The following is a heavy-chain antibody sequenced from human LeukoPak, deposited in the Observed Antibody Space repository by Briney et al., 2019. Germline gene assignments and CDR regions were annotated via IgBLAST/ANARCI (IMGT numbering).Heavy chain of an antibody. D-gene: IGHD6-19*01. CDR1: GYTFTRYG. J-gene: IGHJ4*02. V-gene: IGHV1-18*03. CDR2: ISAYNGNT. Sequence: ASVKVSCKASGYTFTRYGISWVRQAPGQGLEWMGWISAYNGNTNYGQKLQGRVTMTTDTSASTAYMELSSLRSEDMAVYYCARGTAVAGPPSPPQYYFDYWGQGTLVTVSS. CDR3: ARGTAVAGPPSPPQYYFDY.